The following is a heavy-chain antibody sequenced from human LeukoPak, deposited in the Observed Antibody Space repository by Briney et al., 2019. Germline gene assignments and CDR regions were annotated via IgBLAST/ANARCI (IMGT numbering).Heavy chain of an antibody. CDR3: ARDIAAAGSRYYYYGMDV. CDR2: IWYDGSNK. CDR1: GFTFSSYG. J-gene: IGHJ6*02. Sequence: GRSLRLSCAASGFTFSSYGMHWVRQAPGKGLVWVAVIWYDGSNKYYADSVKGRFTISRENSKNTLYLQMNSLRAEETALYYCARDIAAAGSRYYYYGMDVWGQGTTVTVSS. V-gene: IGHV3-33*01. D-gene: IGHD6-13*01.